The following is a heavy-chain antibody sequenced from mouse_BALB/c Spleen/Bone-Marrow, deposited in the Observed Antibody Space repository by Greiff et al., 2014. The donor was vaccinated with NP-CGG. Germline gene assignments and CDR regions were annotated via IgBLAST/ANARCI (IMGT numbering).Heavy chain of an antibody. CDR1: EYTFTDYN. CDR3: ARSGIPYAMDY. V-gene: IGHV1S29*02. J-gene: IGHJ4*01. CDR2: IYPYSGGT. Sequence: VQLKESGPELVKPGASVKISCKASEYTFTDYNMHWVKQSHGKSLEWIGYIYPYSGGTGCNQKFKSKATLTVDDSSFTAYMELRSLTTEDSAVYYCARSGIPYAMDYWGQGTSVTVSS. D-gene: IGHD5-2*01.